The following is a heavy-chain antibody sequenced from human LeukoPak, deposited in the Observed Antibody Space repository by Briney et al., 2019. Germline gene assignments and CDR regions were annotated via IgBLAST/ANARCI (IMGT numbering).Heavy chain of an antibody. CDR2: IYYSGST. Sequence: LRLSCAASGFTFSSYAMSWIRQHPGKGLEWIGYIYYSGSTYYNPSLEGRLTMSVDTSKNQFSLKLSSVTAADTAVYYCARDFSARASVWGQGTLVTVSS. J-gene: IGHJ4*02. CDR3: ARDFSARASV. CDR1: GFTFSSYA. V-gene: IGHV4-31*02. D-gene: IGHD4/OR15-4a*01.